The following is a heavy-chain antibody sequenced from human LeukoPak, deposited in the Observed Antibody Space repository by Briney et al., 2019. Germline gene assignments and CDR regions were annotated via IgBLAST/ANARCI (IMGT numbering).Heavy chain of an antibody. CDR3: ARDLTFGDPLSFAY. V-gene: IGHV3-48*01. CDR1: GFLFSSYS. CDR2: ISSSSSTI. J-gene: IGHJ4*02. Sequence: GGSLRLSCVGSGFLFSSYSMNWVRQAPGKGLGWLSYISSSSSTIYYANSVKGRCTISRDDAKNSMSLQMNSLRAEDTAVYYCARDLTFGDPLSFAYWGQGTLVTVSS. D-gene: IGHD3-16*01.